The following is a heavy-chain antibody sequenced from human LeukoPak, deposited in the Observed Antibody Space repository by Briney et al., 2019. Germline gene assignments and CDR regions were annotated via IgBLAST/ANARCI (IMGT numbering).Heavy chain of an antibody. CDR1: GKRLSGLS. D-gene: IGHD3-16*01. J-gene: IGHJ3*01. CDR2: FDPEVDKI. CDR3: VTRVLWRMLDCFDL. Sequence: ASVKVSCKVSGKRLSGLSMAWVRQAPGKGLEWMGGFDPEVDKIRLAQKFQGRVTMTEDTSTDTAYMELNSLRSDDTAVYYCVTRVLWRMLDCFDLWGQGTMVTVS. V-gene: IGHV1-24*01.